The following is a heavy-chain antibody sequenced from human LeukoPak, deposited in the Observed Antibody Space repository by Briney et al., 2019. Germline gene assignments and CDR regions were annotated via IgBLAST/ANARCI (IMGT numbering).Heavy chain of an antibody. D-gene: IGHD2-15*01. CDR1: GGSISSYY. J-gene: IGHJ1*01. CDR3: ARDSSHYCTGGRCYSEYFQN. V-gene: IGHV4-4*07. CDR2: IYTSGST. Sequence: SETLSLTCTVSGGSISSYYWSRIRQPAGKGLEWIGRIYTSGSTNYNPSLKSRVTMSVDTSKNQFSLKLSSVTAADTAVYYCARDSSHYCTGGRCYSEYFQNWGQGTLVTVSS.